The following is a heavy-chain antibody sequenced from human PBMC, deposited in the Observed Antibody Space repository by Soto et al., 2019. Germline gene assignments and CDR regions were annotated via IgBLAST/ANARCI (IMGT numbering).Heavy chain of an antibody. D-gene: IGHD1-26*01. V-gene: IGHV4-4*02. J-gene: IGHJ4*02. Sequence: ASETLSLTCAVSGGSISSNNWWSWVRQPPGKGLEWIGEIFHSGSTYYSPSLKSRVTISVDKSKKYFSLNLTSVTAADTAVYYCARVYSGSYSDVRGQGSPVTVSS. CDR1: GGSISSNNW. CDR2: IFHSGST. CDR3: ARVYSGSYSDV.